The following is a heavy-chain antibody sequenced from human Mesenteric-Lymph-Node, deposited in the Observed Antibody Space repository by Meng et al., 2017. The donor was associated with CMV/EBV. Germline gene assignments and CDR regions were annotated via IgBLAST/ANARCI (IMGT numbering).Heavy chain of an antibody. V-gene: IGHV3-30*04. CDR2: ISYDGSNK. Sequence: GGSLRLSCAASGFTFSSYAMHWVRQAPGKGLEWVAVISYDGSNKYYADSVKGRFTISRDNSKNTLYLQMNSLRAEDTAVYYCALVVPAYWGQGTLVTVSS. D-gene: IGHD2-2*01. CDR1: GFTFSSYA. J-gene: IGHJ4*02. CDR3: ALVVPAY.